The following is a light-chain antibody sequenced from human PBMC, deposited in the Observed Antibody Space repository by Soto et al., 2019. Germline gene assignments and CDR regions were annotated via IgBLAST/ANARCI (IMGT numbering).Light chain of an antibody. Sequence: QAVLTQPPSASETPGQRVTISCSGSRSNIGSYAVNWYRQFPGATPKLLIQRNNERPSGVSDRFSGSKSGTSASLAISGLQSEDEADYYCAAWDDSLNGVVFGGGTKVTVL. V-gene: IGLV1-44*01. J-gene: IGLJ2*01. CDR1: RSNIGSYA. CDR3: AAWDDSLNGVV. CDR2: RNN.